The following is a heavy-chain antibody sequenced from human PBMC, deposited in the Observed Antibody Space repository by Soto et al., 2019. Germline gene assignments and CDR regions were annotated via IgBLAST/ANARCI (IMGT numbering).Heavy chain of an antibody. Sequence: SQTLSLTCAISRDSVSSNSAAWNWIRQSPSRGLEWLGRTYYRSKWYNDYAVSVKSRITINPDTSKNQFSLQLNSVTPEDTAVYYCARAKQQLIQPNYYYGMDVWGQGTTVTVSS. J-gene: IGHJ6*02. V-gene: IGHV6-1*01. CDR1: RDSVSSNSAA. D-gene: IGHD6-13*01. CDR2: TYYRSKWYN. CDR3: ARAKQQLIQPNYYYGMDV.